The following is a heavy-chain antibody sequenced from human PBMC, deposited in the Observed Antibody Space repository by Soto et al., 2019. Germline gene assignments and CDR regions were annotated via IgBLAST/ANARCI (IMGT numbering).Heavy chain of an antibody. D-gene: IGHD3-16*01. Sequence: QITLKESGPTLVKPTQTLTLTCTFSGFSLTTSGRGVGWIRQPPGKALEWLALFFWGDDKRYKPSLETRFTISKDTSKNQAVLTITSMGTEDTAIYYCAHRLAMMDAFDDGGQGTVVTVSS. CDR2: FFWGDDK. V-gene: IGHV2-5*02. J-gene: IGHJ3*01. CDR1: GFSLTTSGRG. CDR3: AHRLAMMDAFDD.